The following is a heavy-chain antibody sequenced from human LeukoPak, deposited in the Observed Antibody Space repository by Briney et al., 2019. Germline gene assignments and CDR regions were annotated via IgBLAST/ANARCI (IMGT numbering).Heavy chain of an antibody. CDR2: TWYDGSHK. CDR1: GFTFSGYG. J-gene: IGHJ6*02. D-gene: IGHD5-12*01. V-gene: IGHV3-33*01. CDR3: ARDRSGYDRDGMDV. Sequence: GGSLRLSCAASGFTFSGYGMHWVRQAPGRGLEWVAVTWYDGSHKYYADSVKGRFTISRDNSKNTLYLQMNSLRAEDTAVYYCARDRSGYDRDGMDVWGQGTTVIVSS.